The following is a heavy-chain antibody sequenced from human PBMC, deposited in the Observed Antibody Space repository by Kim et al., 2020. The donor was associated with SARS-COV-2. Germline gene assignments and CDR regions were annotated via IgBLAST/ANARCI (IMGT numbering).Heavy chain of an antibody. J-gene: IGHJ4*02. CDR3: AYDYYDSSGRDY. Sequence: NYAKKFQGRVTITADKSTSTAYMELSSLRSEDTAVYYCAYDYYDSSGRDYWGQGTLVTVSS. V-gene: IGHV1-69*02. D-gene: IGHD3-22*01.